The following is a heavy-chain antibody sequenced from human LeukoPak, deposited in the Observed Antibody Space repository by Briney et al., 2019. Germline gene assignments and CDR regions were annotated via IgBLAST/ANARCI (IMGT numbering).Heavy chain of an antibody. Sequence: PGGSLRLSCAASGFTFSSYAMSWVRQAPGKGLEWVSAISGSGGSTYCADSVKGRFTISRDNSKNTLYLQMNSLRAEDTAVYYCAKDLYYYDSSGYYLYWGQGTLVTVSS. CDR2: ISGSGGST. D-gene: IGHD3-22*01. CDR3: AKDLYYYDSSGYYLY. J-gene: IGHJ4*02. CDR1: GFTFSSYA. V-gene: IGHV3-23*01.